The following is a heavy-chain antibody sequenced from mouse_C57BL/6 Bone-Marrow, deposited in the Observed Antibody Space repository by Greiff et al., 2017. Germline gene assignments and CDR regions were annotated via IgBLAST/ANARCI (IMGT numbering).Heavy chain of an antibody. V-gene: IGHV1-50*01. D-gene: IGHD1-1*01. CDR3: ARRDYGLSLYY. CDR2: IDPSDSYT. CDR1: GYTFTSYW. J-gene: IGHJ2*01. Sequence: QVQLQQPGAELVKPGASVKLSCKASGYTFTSYWMQWVKQRPGQGLEWIGGIDPSDSYTNYNQKFKGKATLTVDTSSSTAYMQHSSLTSEDSAACYCARRDYGLSLYYWGQGTALTVSS.